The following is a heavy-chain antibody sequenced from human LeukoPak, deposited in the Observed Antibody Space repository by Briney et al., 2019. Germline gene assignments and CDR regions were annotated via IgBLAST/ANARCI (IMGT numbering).Heavy chain of an antibody. CDR2: IIPIFGTA. D-gene: IGHD3-22*01. CDR1: GGTFSSYA. J-gene: IGHJ4*02. Sequence: SVKVSCKASGGTFSSYAISWVRQAPGQGLEWMGGIIPIFGTANYAQKFQGRVTITADKSTSTAYMELSSLRSDDTAVYYCARDSYYYDSSGYYPLFDYWGQGTLVTVSS. CDR3: ARDSYYYDSSGYYPLFDY. V-gene: IGHV1-69*06.